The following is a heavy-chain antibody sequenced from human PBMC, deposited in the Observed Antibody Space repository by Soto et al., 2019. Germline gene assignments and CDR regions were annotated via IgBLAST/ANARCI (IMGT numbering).Heavy chain of an antibody. CDR2: ISTSSSFI. CDR1: GFTFRSHS. D-gene: IGHD2-2*01. CDR3: ARENKDVKKSTSISSGFQGMDV. V-gene: IGHV3-21*01. J-gene: IGHJ6*02. Sequence: GGSLRLSCEGSGFTFRSHSMNWVRQAPGRGLEWVASISTSSSFIYYGDSVRGRFIISRDNSKNSLDLQMDSLRVEDTAVYYCARENKDVKKSTSISSGFQGMDVWGQRITVTVSS.